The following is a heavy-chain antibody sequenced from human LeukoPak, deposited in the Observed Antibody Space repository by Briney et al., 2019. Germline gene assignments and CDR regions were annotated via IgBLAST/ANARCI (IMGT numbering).Heavy chain of an antibody. V-gene: IGHV3-53*01. Sequence: GGSLRLSCADSGFTFNNNYMNWVRQAPGKGLEWVSGIYGDGSTYYADSVKGRFTISRDSSKNTLFLQMNSLRAEDTAVYYCAIGSYCSGGSCYPLFDYWGRGTLVTVSS. CDR3: AIGSYCSGGSCYPLFDY. CDR2: IYGDGST. D-gene: IGHD2-15*01. CDR1: GFTFNNNY. J-gene: IGHJ4*02.